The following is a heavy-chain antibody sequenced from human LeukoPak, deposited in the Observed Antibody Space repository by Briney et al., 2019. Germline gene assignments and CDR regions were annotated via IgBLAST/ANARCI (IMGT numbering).Heavy chain of an antibody. CDR2: IFSDESSST. D-gene: IGHD6-6*01. CDR3: ARGDLTTRPYYCYGMDV. Sequence: GGSLRLSCAASGFTFTKYWMHWVRQAPGKGLVWVSHIFSDESSSTNYADSVRGRFTVSRDNAKNTLYLQMNSLRAEDTAVYFCARGDLTTRPYYCYGMDVWGQGTTVTVSS. J-gene: IGHJ6*02. CDR1: GFTFTKYW. V-gene: IGHV3-74*01.